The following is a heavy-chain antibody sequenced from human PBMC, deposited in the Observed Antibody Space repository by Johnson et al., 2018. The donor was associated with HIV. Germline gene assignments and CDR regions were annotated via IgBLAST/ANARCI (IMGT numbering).Heavy chain of an antibody. CDR3: VRACRDGYTCDAFDI. V-gene: IGHV3-66*01. CDR2: IYSGGST. J-gene: IGHJ3*02. D-gene: IGHD5-24*01. Sequence: VQLVESGGGVVRPGGSLRLSCAASGFTFDDYGMSWVRQAPGKGLEWVSVIYSGGSTYYADSVKGRFTISRDNSKNTPYLQMNSLRAEDTAVYYCVRACRDGYTCDAFDIWGQGTMVTVSS. CDR1: GFTFDDYG.